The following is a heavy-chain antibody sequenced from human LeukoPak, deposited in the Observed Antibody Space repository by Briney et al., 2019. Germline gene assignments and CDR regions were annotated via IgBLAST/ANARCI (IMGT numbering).Heavy chain of an antibody. D-gene: IGHD6-6*01. V-gene: IGHV3-30-3*01. Sequence: GGSLRLSCAASGVTFSSYAMHWVRQAPGKGLEWVAVISYDGSNKYYADSVKGRFTISRDNSKNTLYLQMNSRRAEDTAVYYCAKARGRYSSSWGQNAFDIWGQGTMVTVSS. J-gene: IGHJ3*02. CDR1: GVTFSSYA. CDR2: ISYDGSNK. CDR3: AKARGRYSSSWGQNAFDI.